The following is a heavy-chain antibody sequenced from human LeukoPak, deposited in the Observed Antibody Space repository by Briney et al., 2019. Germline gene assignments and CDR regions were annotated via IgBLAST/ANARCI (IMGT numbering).Heavy chain of an antibody. CDR1: GFTISSYS. D-gene: IGHD2-15*01. CDR3: ARELPSGGSSIMDV. V-gene: IGHV3-21*01. Sequence: GGSLRLSCAASGFTISSYSMNWVRQAPGKGLEWVSSISSSSSYIYYADSVKGRFTISRDNAKNSLYLQMNSLRAEDTAVYYCARELPSGGSSIMDVWGKGTTVTVSS. CDR2: ISSSSSYI. J-gene: IGHJ6*03.